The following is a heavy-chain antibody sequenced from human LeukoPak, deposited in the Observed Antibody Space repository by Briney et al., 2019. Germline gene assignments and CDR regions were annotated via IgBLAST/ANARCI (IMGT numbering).Heavy chain of an antibody. J-gene: IGHJ4*02. CDR1: GFTVSSNY. CDR3: AGHRVGMAVAGGDY. V-gene: IGHV3-53*01. D-gene: IGHD6-19*01. CDR2: IYSGGST. Sequence: GGSLRLSCAASGFTVSSNYMSWVRQAPGKGLEWVSVIYSGGSTYYADSVKGRFTISRDNSKNTLYLQMSSLKASDTAMYYCAGHRVGMAVAGGDYWGQGTLVTVSS.